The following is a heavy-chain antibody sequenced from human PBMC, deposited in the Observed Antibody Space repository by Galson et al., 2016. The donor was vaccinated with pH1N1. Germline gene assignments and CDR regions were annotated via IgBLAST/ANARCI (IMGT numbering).Heavy chain of an antibody. Sequence: SLRLSCAASGFTVSPNDMSWFRQAPGKGLEWVSVIYSGGNTYYTDSVKGRFTISRDSSKNTLYLQMNSLIPEDTAVYYCARGYPGFSYYGMDVWGQGTTVTVSS. J-gene: IGHJ6*02. CDR2: IYSGGNT. D-gene: IGHD2-15*01. V-gene: IGHV3-53*01. CDR1: GFTVSPND. CDR3: ARGYPGFSYYGMDV.